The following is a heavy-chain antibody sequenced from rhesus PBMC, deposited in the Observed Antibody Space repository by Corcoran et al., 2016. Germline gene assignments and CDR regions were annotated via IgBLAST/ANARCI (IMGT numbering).Heavy chain of an antibody. Sequence: QVQLQESGPGLVKPTETLSLTCAVSGGSITNSYCSWISQYRGKGLEWIGSLHGSCWYTAYSPSLNHRSTISIDTSTNQLSLKLASLTAADTAVYFGAKMVSSWNNPAFDFLGQGFRVTVSS. CDR3: AKMVSSWNNPAFDF. D-gene: IGHD1-20*01. CDR2: LHGSCWYT. V-gene: IGHV4-160*01. J-gene: IGHJ3*01. CDR1: GGSITNSY.